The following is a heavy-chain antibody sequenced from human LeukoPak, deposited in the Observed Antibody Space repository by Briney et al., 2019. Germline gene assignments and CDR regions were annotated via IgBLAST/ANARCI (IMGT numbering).Heavy chain of an antibody. V-gene: IGHV3-20*04. J-gene: IGHJ4*02. CDR1: GFTFDDYG. CDR2: NWNGGST. Sequence: GGSLRLSCAASGFTFDDYGLSWVRQAPGKGLEWVSTNWNGGSTRYADSVKGRFTISRDNAKNSLYLQMNTLRAEDTAVYYCASAKWYYYDTSDYQTPDVRSGFDYWGQGTLVTVSS. D-gene: IGHD3-22*01. CDR3: ASAKWYYYDTSDYQTPDVRSGFDY.